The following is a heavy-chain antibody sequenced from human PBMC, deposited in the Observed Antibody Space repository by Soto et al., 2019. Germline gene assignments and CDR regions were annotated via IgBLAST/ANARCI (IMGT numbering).Heavy chain of an antibody. Sequence: PGGSLRLSWAASGFTFSSYGMHWVRQAPGKGLEWVAVIWYDGSNKYYADSVKGRFTISRENSKNTLYLQMNSMREEDTAVYYCARDDYYDSSGYYFYYYGMDVWGQGTTVTVSS. CDR2: IWYDGSNK. CDR3: ARDDYYDSSGYYFYYYGMDV. D-gene: IGHD3-22*01. V-gene: IGHV3-33*01. J-gene: IGHJ6*02. CDR1: GFTFSSYG.